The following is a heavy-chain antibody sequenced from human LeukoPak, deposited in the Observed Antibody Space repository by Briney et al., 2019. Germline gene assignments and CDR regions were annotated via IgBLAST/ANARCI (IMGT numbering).Heavy chain of an antibody. CDR2: ISYDGSNK. D-gene: IGHD4-23*01. J-gene: IGHJ4*02. Sequence: GGSLRLSCAAPGFTFSSYAMHWVRQAPGKGLEWVAVISYDGSNKYYADSVKGRFTISRDNSKNTLYLQMNSLRAEDTAVYYCARDGYGGNSFPLDYWGQGTLVTVSS. CDR1: GFTFSSYA. CDR3: ARDGYGGNSFPLDY. V-gene: IGHV3-30*01.